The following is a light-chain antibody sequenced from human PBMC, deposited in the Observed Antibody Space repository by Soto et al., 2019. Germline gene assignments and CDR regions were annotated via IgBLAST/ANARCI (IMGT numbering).Light chain of an antibody. J-gene: IGKJ1*01. Sequence: EIVLTQSPATLSLSPGERATLSCWASQSVSSYLAWYQQKPGQAPRLLIYDASNRATGIPARFSGSGSGTDFTLTISSLEPEDFAVYYCQQRSNFWTFGQGTKV. V-gene: IGKV3-11*01. CDR3: QQRSNFWT. CDR1: QSVSSY. CDR2: DAS.